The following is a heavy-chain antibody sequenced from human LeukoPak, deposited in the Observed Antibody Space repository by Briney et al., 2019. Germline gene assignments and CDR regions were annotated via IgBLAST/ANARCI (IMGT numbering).Heavy chain of an antibody. J-gene: IGHJ4*02. D-gene: IGHD1-14*01. V-gene: IGHV5-51*01. CDR3: ARLTDYFDF. CDR1: GYSFTSYW. CDR2: IYPDDSDT. Sequence: PGESLKISCRGFGYSFTSYWIGWVRQMPGKGLEWMGIIYPDDSDTRYSPSFQGQVIISADKSISTAYLQWRSLKASDTAIYYCARLTDYFDFWGQGTLVTVSS.